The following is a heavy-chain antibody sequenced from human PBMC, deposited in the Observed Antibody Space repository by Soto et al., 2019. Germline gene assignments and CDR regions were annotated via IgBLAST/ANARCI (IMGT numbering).Heavy chain of an antibody. CDR1: GFIFRTSN. CDR3: VEGGCYASFDA. V-gene: IGHV3-48*01. J-gene: IGHJ4*02. D-gene: IGHD2-2*01. CDR2: VGVVGPSM. Sequence: EALLVESGGGLVQPGGSLRLSCAASGFIFRTSNMNWVRQAPGKGLEWVSVVGVVGPSMRYAESVRGRFDISRDNANDALYLEMNSLGVEETAVYFCVEGGCYASFDAWGQGTLVTVSS.